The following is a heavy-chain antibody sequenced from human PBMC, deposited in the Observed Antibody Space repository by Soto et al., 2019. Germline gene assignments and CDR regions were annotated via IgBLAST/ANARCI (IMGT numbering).Heavy chain of an antibody. D-gene: IGHD2-2*01. Sequence: QAQLQQWGAGLLKPSETLSLTCAVSNGSFSGYYGSWIRQPPGKGLEWIGEIAHSGSTNYSPSLKSRVTMSVDTSKNQFSLKLTSVTAADTAVYYCARGLTREEPWYFSLWGRGTLVTVSS. CDR2: IAHSGST. V-gene: IGHV4-34*01. CDR3: ARGLTREEPWYFSL. CDR1: NGSFSGYY. J-gene: IGHJ2*01.